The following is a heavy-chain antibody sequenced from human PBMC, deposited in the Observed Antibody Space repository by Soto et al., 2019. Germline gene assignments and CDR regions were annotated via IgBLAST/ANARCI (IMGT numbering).Heavy chain of an antibody. Sequence: QVHLVQSGSEVKKPGASVKVYCKGSGYAFTTYGITWVRQAPGPGLEWRGWISAHNGNTNYAQKLQGRVTVTRHTSTSTAYMALRSLRSDDTAVYYGARGRDGDYWGQGALVTVSS. D-gene: IGHD6-6*01. CDR2: ISAHNGNT. J-gene: IGHJ4*02. V-gene: IGHV1-18*01. CDR1: GYAFTTYG. CDR3: ARGRDGDY.